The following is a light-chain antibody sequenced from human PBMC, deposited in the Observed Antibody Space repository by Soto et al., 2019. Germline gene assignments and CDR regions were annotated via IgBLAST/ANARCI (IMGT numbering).Light chain of an antibody. CDR1: QSLLHSNGYNY. V-gene: IGKV1-39*01. CDR2: AAS. J-gene: IGKJ4*01. Sequence: MTQSPLSLPVTPGEPASISCRSSQSLLHSNGYNYLDWYLQKPGKAPKLLIYAASSLQSGVPSRFSGSGSGTDFTLTISSLQPEDFATYYCQQSYSTPFFGGGTKVDIK. CDR3: QQSYSTPF.